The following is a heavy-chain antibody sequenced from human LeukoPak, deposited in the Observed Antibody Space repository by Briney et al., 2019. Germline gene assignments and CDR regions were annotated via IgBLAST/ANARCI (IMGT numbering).Heavy chain of an antibody. CDR3: ARGQGMATTPFDF. CDR1: GGSISSYY. J-gene: IGHJ4*02. CDR2: IYYSGST. V-gene: IGHV4-59*01. D-gene: IGHD5-24*01. Sequence: KASETLSLTCTVSGGSISSYYWSWIRQPPGKGLEWIGYIYYSGSTNYNPSLKSRVTISVDTSKNQFSLKLTSVTAADTAVYYCARGQGMATTPFDFWGQGTLVTVSS.